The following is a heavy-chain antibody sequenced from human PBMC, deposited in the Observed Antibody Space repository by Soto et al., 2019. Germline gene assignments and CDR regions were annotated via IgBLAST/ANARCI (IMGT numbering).Heavy chain of an antibody. J-gene: IGHJ4*02. D-gene: IGHD1-7*01. V-gene: IGHV1-69*01. CDR1: GGTFSSYA. Sequence: QVQLVQSGAEVKKPGSSVKVSCKASGGTFSSYAISWVRQAPGQGLEWMGGIIPIFGTANYAQKFQGRVTITADESTSTAYMELSSLRSADTAVYYCARDWYNWNYKEGGGYWGQGTLVTVSS. CDR2: IIPIFGTA. CDR3: ARDWYNWNYKEGGGY.